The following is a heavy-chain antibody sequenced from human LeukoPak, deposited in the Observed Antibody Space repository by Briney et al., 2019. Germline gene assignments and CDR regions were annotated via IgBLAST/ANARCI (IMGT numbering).Heavy chain of an antibody. CDR2: IYYSGST. J-gene: IGHJ4*02. V-gene: IGHV4-59*01. CDR1: GGSISSYY. D-gene: IGHD3-22*01. Sequence: SETLSLTCTVSGGSISSYYWSWIRQPPGKGLEWIGYIYYSGSTNYNPSLKSRVTISVDTSKNQFSLKLSSVTAADTAVYYWARGAHYYDTSGYLMPLNYWGQGTLVTVSS. CDR3: ARGAHYYDTSGYLMPLNY.